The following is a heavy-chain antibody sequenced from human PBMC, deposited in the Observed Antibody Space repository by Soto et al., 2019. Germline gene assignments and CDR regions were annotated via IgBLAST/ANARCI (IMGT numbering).Heavy chain of an antibody. CDR2: ISAYNGDT. D-gene: IGHD3-3*01. CDR3: ARTGRFLEWLSTFDY. V-gene: IGHV1-18*01. J-gene: IGHJ4*02. Sequence: QVQLVQSGAEVAKPGASVKVSCKSSGYTFRDYGISGVGQAPGQGLEWMGGISAYNGDTNYAHKFQGRVTMTTDTSTSTAYLELRSLRSDDTAVYYCARTGRFLEWLSTFDYWGQGNLVTVSS. CDR1: GYTFRDYG.